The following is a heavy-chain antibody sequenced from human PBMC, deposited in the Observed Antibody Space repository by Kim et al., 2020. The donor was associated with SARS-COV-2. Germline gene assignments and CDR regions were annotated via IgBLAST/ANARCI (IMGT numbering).Heavy chain of an antibody. D-gene: IGHD4-4*01. CDR1: GFTFSSYA. V-gene: IGHV3-30*04. CDR3: ARDHGFASDGYSL. J-gene: IGHJ4*02. CDR2: ISYDGSNK. Sequence: GGSLRLSCAASGFTFSSYAMHWVRQAPGKGLEWVAVISYDGSNKYYADSVKGRFTISRDNSKNTLYLQMNSLRAEDTAVYYCARDHGFASDGYSLWGQGTLVTVSS.